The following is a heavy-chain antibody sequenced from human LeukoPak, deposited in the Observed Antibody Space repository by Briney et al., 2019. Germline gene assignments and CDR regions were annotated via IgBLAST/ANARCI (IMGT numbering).Heavy chain of an antibody. V-gene: IGHV3-7*01. J-gene: IGHJ4*02. CDR3: ARGGGNFDY. CDR1: GFTFSNYW. CDR2: IKQDGSEK. Sequence: PGGSLRLSCTASGFTFSNYWMSWVRQAPGKGLEWVANIKQDGSEKYHVDSVKGRFTISRGNAKNSLYLQMNSLRAEDTAVYYCARGGGNFDYWGQGTLVAVSS.